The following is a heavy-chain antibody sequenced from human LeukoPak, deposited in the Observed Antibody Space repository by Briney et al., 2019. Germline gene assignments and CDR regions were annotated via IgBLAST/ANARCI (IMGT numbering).Heavy chain of an antibody. Sequence: PSETLSLTCTVSGGSISSGSYYWSWIRQPAGKGLEWIGRIYTSGSTNYNPSLKCRVTISVDTSKNQFSLKLSSVTAADTAVYYCARDLDSSGWYWFDPWGQGNLVTVSS. CDR2: IYTSGST. D-gene: IGHD6-19*01. CDR3: ARDLDSSGWYWFDP. CDR1: GGSISSGSYY. J-gene: IGHJ5*02. V-gene: IGHV4-61*02.